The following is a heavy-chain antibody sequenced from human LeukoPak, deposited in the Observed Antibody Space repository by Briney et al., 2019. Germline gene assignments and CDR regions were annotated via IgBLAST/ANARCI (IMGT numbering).Heavy chain of an antibody. CDR2: ISSNGGST. Sequence: PGGSLRLSCAASGFTFSSYAMHWVHQAPGKGLEYVSAISSNGGSTYYANSVKGRFTISRDNSKNTLYLQMGSLRAEDMAVYYCARDSGEKKIAAAGHGAFDIWGQGTMVTVSS. CDR3: ARDSGEKKIAAAGHGAFDI. V-gene: IGHV3-64*01. CDR1: GFTFSSYA. D-gene: IGHD6-13*01. J-gene: IGHJ3*02.